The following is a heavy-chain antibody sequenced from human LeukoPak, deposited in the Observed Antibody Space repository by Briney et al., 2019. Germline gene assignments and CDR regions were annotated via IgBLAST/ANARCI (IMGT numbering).Heavy chain of an antibody. Sequence: GGSLRLSCAASGFTFSNYWISWVRQAPGKGLEWVANIKQDGSEKYYVDSVKGRFTISRDNAKNSLYLQMISLSAGDTAVYYCAGWPIYSDAFHIWGQGTMVTVSS. J-gene: IGHJ3*02. CDR1: GFTFSNYW. CDR3: AGWPIYSDAFHI. V-gene: IGHV3-7*01. CDR2: IKQDGSEK. D-gene: IGHD2-21*01.